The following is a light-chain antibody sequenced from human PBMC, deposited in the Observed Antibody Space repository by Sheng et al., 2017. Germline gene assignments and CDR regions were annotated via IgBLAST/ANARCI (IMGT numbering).Light chain of an antibody. CDR1: QSVSSTY. Sequence: EIVLTQSPGTLSLSPGERATLSCRASQSVSSTYLAWYQHKPGQAPRLLIYDAYSMATGIPDRFSGSGSGTDFTLTINRLEPEDFAVYYCHQYGKSPPWTFGQGTKVEIK. CDR3: HQYGKSPPWT. CDR2: DAY. J-gene: IGKJ1*01. V-gene: IGKV3-20*01.